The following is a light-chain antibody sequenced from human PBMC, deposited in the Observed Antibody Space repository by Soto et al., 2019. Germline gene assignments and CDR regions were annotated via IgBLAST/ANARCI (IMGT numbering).Light chain of an antibody. J-gene: IGLJ2*01. CDR1: SSDVGAYNY. V-gene: IGLV2-14*01. CDR2: DVS. Sequence: QSALTQPASVSGSPGQSITISCTGTSSDVGAYNYVSWYQQHPGKAPKLMIYDVSNRPSGVSNRFSGSKSGNTASLTISGLHAEDEADYYCSSYTSSNTPYVVFGGGTKLTVL. CDR3: SSYTSSNTPYVV.